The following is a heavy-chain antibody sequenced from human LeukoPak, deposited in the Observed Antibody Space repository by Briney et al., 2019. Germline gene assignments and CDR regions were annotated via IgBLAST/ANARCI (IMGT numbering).Heavy chain of an antibody. D-gene: IGHD3-22*01. CDR1: GFTFSSYA. CDR2: ISYDGSNK. CDR3: ASSGPYYYDSSGYDY. Sequence: PGRSLRLTCAASGFTFSSYAMHWVRQAPGKGLEWVAVISYDGSNKYYADSVKGRFTISRDNSKNTLYLQMNSLRAEDTAVYYCASSGPYYYDSSGYDYWGQGTLVTVSS. V-gene: IGHV3-30-3*01. J-gene: IGHJ4*02.